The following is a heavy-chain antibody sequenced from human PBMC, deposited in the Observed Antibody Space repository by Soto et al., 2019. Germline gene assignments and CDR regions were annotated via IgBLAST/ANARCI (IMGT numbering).Heavy chain of an antibody. J-gene: IGHJ6*02. CDR2: IKSITDGGAT. V-gene: IGHV3-15*01. D-gene: IGHD1-26*01. CDR3: ITDVSPTSRVLDYFGVDV. CDR1: GFTFSDAW. Sequence: PGGSLRLSCAASGFTFSDAWMTWVRQAPGKGLEWVGRIKSITDGGATDYAAPVKGRFTISRDDSKNMLYLQMNSLKIEDTAVYYCITDVSPTSRVLDYFGVDVWRQGTTVTVSS.